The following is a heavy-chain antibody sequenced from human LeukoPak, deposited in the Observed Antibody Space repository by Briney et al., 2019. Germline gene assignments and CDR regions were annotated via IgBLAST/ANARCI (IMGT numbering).Heavy chain of an antibody. CDR3: ARTEESGYSYRYFGYYYYMDV. D-gene: IGHD5-18*01. CDR1: GGSISSYY. CDR2: FYTSGST. V-gene: IGHV4-4*07. J-gene: IGHJ6*03. Sequence: SETLSLTCTVSGGSISSYYWSWIRQPAGKGLEWIGRFYTSGSTKYNPSLKSRVTMSEDTSKNQFSLKLSSVTAADTAVYYCARTEESGYSYRYFGYYYYMDVWGKGTTVTVSS.